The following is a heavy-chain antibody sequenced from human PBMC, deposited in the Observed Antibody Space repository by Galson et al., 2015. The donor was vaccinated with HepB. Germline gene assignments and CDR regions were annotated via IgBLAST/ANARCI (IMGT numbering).Heavy chain of an antibody. Sequence: ETLSLTCTVSGGSISSSSYYWGWIRQPPGKGLEWIGSIYYSGSTYYNPSLKSRVTISVDTSKNQFSLKLSSVTAADTAVYYCAGGIAVAGTVVYYYYGMDVWGQGTTVTVSS. V-gene: IGHV4-39*01. CDR1: GGSISSSSYY. J-gene: IGHJ6*02. CDR2: IYYSGST. D-gene: IGHD6-19*01. CDR3: AGGIAVAGTVVYYYYGMDV.